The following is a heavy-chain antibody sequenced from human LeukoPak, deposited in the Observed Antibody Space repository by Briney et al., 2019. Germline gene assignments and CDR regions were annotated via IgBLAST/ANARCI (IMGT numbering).Heavy chain of an antibody. CDR1: GGPISSYY. J-gene: IGHJ2*01. V-gene: IGHV4-59*08. CDR3: ARQGGGFWYFDF. D-gene: IGHD6-25*01. CDR2: IYYSGST. Sequence: PSETLSLTCTVSGGPISSYYWSWIRQPPGKGLEWIGYIYYSGSTNYNPSLKSRVTISVDTSKNQFSLKLSSVTAADTAVYYCARQGGGFWYFDFWGRGTLVTVSS.